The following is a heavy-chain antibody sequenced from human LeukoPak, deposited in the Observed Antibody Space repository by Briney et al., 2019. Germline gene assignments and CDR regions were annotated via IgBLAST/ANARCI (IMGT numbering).Heavy chain of an antibody. CDR2: ISGSGGST. CDR1: GFTFSSYA. Sequence: GGSLRLSCAASGFTFSSYAMSWVRQAPGKGLEWLSAISGSGGSTYYADSVKGRFTISRDNSKNTLYLQMNSLRAEDTAVYYCAKDFGYDFWSGYYGSYGMDVRGQGTTVTVSS. D-gene: IGHD3-3*01. CDR3: AKDFGYDFWSGYYGSYGMDV. J-gene: IGHJ6*02. V-gene: IGHV3-23*01.